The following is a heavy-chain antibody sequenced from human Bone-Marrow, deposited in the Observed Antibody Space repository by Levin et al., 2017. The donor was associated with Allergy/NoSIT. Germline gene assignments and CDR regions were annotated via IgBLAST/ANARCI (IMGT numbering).Heavy chain of an antibody. V-gene: IGHV4-34*01. CDR2: INQSGST. CDR1: GGSFSGYY. CDR3: ARGLYYFASGSPKGFDY. D-gene: IGHD3-10*01. J-gene: IGHJ4*02. Sequence: PSETLSLTCAVSGGSFSGYYWSWIRQSPEKGLEWLGEINQSGSTNYRLSLKSRLTVSVDKSKSQFSLNLKSVTAADTALYYCARGLYYFASGSPKGFDYWGQGILVSVSS.